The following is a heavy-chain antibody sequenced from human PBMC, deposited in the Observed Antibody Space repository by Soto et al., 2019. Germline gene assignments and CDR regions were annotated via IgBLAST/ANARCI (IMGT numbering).Heavy chain of an antibody. V-gene: IGHV3-48*01. J-gene: IGHJ3*02. D-gene: IGHD2-21*01. CDR3: ASRLGRRVMHDAFDI. Sequence: EVQLVESGGGLVQPGGSLRLSCAASGFTFSSYSMNWVRQAPGKGLEWVSYISSSSSTIYYAVSVKGRFTISRDNAKNSLYLQMNSLRAEDTAVYYCASRLGRRVMHDAFDIWGQGKMVTVSS. CDR1: GFTFSSYS. CDR2: ISSSSSTI.